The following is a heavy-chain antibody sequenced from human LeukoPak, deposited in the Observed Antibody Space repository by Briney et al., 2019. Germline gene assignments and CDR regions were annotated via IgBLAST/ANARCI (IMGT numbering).Heavy chain of an antibody. CDR2: IYHSGST. D-gene: IGHD6-19*01. CDR1: GGSISSSNW. Sequence: PSETLSLTCAVSGGSISSSNWWSWVRPPPGKGLEWIGEIYHSGSTNYNPSLKSRVTISVDKSKNQFSLKLSSVTAADTAVYYCARGGKWLVRLPPDYWGQGTLVTVSS. CDR3: ARGGKWLVRLPPDY. J-gene: IGHJ4*02. V-gene: IGHV4-4*02.